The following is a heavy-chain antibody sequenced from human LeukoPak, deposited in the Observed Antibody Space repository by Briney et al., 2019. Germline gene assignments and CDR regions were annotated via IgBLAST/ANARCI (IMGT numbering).Heavy chain of an antibody. CDR3: ARDHTAAFLDY. CDR1: GCTFTSYG. CDR2: IWYDGSNK. V-gene: IGHV3-33*01. D-gene: IGHD5-18*01. Sequence: GGSLRLTCAASGCTFTSYGMHGVRQAPGKGLEWVAVIWYDGSNKYYADSVRGRFTISRDNSKNTLYLQMNSLRAEDTAVYYCARDHTAAFLDYWGQGTLVTVSS. J-gene: IGHJ4*02.